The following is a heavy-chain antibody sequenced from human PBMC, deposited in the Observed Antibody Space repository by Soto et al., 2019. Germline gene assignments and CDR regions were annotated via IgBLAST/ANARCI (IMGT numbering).Heavy chain of an antibody. V-gene: IGHV3-30-3*01. Sequence: PVGSLRLSCAASGFTFSSYAMHWVRQAPGKGLEWVAVISYDGSNKYYADSVKGRFTISRDNSKNTLYLQMNSLRAEDTAVYYCTRESPGYQHYFGYCGQGNMVTVSS. D-gene: IGHD2-2*01. J-gene: IGHJ4*02. CDR2: ISYDGSNK. CDR3: TRESPGYQHYFGY. CDR1: GFTFSSYA.